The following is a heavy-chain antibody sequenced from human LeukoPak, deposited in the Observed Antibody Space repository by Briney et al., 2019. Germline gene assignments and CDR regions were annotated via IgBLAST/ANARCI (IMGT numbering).Heavy chain of an antibody. Sequence: GGSLRLSCAAFGFTFSDYPMHWVRQAPGKGLEYVSAITTNGGTTYYATSVKGRFIISRDNSKNTLYLQMGSLRVEDMGVYYCARLSPIVVAPGALDIWGQGTMVTVSS. V-gene: IGHV3-64*01. CDR3: ARLSPIVVAPGALDI. J-gene: IGHJ3*02. CDR1: GFTFSDYP. CDR2: ITTNGGTT. D-gene: IGHD2-15*01.